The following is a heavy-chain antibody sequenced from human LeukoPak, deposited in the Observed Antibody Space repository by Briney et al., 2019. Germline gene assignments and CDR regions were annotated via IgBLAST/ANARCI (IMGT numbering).Heavy chain of an antibody. CDR3: ARDLSGRQPRLSSQDSSGYYIPDY. CDR2: ISAYNGNT. V-gene: IGHV1-18*01. D-gene: IGHD3-22*01. J-gene: IGHJ4*02. CDR1: GYTFTSYG. Sequence: ASVKVSCKASGYTFTSYGISWVRQAPGQGLEWMGWISAYNGNTNYAQKLQGRVTMTTDTSTSTAYMELRSLRSDDTAVYYCARDLSGRQPRLSSQDSSGYYIPDYWGQGTLVTVSS.